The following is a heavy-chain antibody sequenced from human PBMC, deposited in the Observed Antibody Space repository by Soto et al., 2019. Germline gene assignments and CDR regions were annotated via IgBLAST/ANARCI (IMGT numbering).Heavy chain of an antibody. V-gene: IGHV3-30*18. J-gene: IGHJ6*02. CDR2: ISYDGSNK. CDR3: AQDLTAMVLLGYYYGMDV. D-gene: IGHD5-18*01. Sequence: QVQLVESGGGVVQPGRSLRLSCAASGFTFSSYGMHWVRQAPGKGLEWVAVISYDGSNKYYADSVKGRFTISRDNSKNTLYLQVNSLRAEDTAVYYCAQDLTAMVLLGYYYGMDVWGQGTTVTVSS. CDR1: GFTFSSYG.